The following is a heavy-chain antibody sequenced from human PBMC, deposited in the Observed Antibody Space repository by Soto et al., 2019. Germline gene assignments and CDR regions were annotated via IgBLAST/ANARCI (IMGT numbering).Heavy chain of an antibody. CDR1: GFTFSSYG. V-gene: IGHV3-30*18. CDR2: ISYDGSNK. CDR3: AKDVPAATPGWFDP. Sequence: QVQLVESGGGVVQPGRSLRLSCAASGFTFSSYGMHWVRQAPGKGLEWVAVISYDGSNKYYADSVKGRFTISRDNSKNTLYLQMNSLRAEDTAVYYCAKDVPAATPGWFDPWGQGTLVTVSS. J-gene: IGHJ5*02. D-gene: IGHD2-2*01.